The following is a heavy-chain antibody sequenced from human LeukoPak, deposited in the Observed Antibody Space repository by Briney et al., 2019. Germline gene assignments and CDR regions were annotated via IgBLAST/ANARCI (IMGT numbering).Heavy chain of an antibody. CDR1: GGSFSGYY. J-gene: IGHJ4*02. D-gene: IGHD6-13*01. CDR2: INHSGST. Sequence: SETLPLTCAVYGGSFSGYYWSWIRQPPGKGLEWIGEINHSGSTNYNPSLKSRVTISVDTSKNQFSLKLSSVTAEDTAVYYCARDNGYSSNFDYWGQGTLVTVSS. V-gene: IGHV4-34*01. CDR3: ARDNGYSSNFDY.